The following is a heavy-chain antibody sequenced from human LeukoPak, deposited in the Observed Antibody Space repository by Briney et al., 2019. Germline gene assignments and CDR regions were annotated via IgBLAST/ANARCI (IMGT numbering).Heavy chain of an antibody. J-gene: IGHJ4*02. V-gene: IGHV3-21*01. D-gene: IGHD2-2*01. Sequence: GGSLRLSCAASGFTFSDYAMNWVRQAPGKGLEWVSSISSGGSYISYADSVKGRFTVSRDNAKDSLFLQMRSLRDEDTAVYYCARAPALYCTSSSCLDGADWAQETLVSVSS. CDR1: GFTFSDYA. CDR3: ARAPALYCTSSSCLDGAD. CDR2: ISSGGSYI.